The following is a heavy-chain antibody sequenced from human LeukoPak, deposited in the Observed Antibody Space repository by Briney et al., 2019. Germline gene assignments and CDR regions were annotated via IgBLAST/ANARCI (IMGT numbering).Heavy chain of an antibody. V-gene: IGHV1-8*01. CDR2: MNPNSGNT. CDR1: GYTFTSYD. J-gene: IGHJ5*02. Sequence: ASVKVSCKASGYTFTSYDINWVRQATGQGLEWMGWMNPNSGNTGYAQKFQGRVTMTRNTSISTAYMELSSLRSEDTAVYYCARGFTYYDFWSGRPGHFDPWGQGTLVTVSS. CDR3: ARGFTYYDFWSGRPGHFDP. D-gene: IGHD3-3*01.